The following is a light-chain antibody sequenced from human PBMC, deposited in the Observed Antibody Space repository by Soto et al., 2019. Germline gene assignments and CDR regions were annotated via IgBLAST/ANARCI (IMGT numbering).Light chain of an antibody. CDR2: DVS. CDR1: SSDVGSYNY. CDR3: SSYRSNRDVV. J-gene: IGLJ2*01. V-gene: IGLV2-14*01. Sequence: QSALTQPASVSGSPGQSITISCTGTSSDVGSYNYVSWYQQYPGRAPKLMIYDVSDRPSGVSDRFSGSTSGNTASLTISGLQAEDEADYYCSSYRSNRDVVLGGWTKLTVL.